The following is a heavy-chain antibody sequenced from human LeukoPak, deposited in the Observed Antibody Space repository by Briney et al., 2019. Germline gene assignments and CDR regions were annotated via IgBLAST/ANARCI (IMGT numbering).Heavy chain of an antibody. D-gene: IGHD3-3*01. V-gene: IGHV1-3*01. J-gene: IGHJ5*02. CDR3: ARDFWSGYAAFDP. Sequence: ASVKVSCKASGYTFTSYAMHWVRQAPGQRLEWMGWINAGNGNTKYSQKFQGRVTITTDESTSTAYMELSSLRSEDTAVYYCARDFWSGYAAFDPWGQGTLVTVSS. CDR1: GYTFTSYA. CDR2: INAGNGNT.